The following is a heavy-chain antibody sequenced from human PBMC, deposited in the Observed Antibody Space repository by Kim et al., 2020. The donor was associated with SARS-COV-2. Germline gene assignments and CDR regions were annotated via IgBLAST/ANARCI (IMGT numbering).Heavy chain of an antibody. J-gene: IGHJ4*02. CDR1: GFTFSNYW. CDR2: INSDGSST. Sequence: GGSLRLSCAGSGFTFSNYWMHWVRQAPGKGLVWVSRINSDGSSTNYADSVKGRFTISRDNAKNTLYLQINSLRAEDTAVYYCARATWELPLDYWGQGTLVTVSS. D-gene: IGHD1-26*01. V-gene: IGHV3-74*01. CDR3: ARATWELPLDY.